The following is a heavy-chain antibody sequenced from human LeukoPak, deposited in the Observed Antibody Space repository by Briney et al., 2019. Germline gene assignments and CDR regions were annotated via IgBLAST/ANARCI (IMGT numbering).Heavy chain of an antibody. D-gene: IGHD5-18*01. CDR1: GFTFSSYA. J-gene: IGHJ4*02. CDR3: AKKRGGYSYGIDY. V-gene: IGHV3-23*01. CDR2: ISGSGGST. Sequence: GGSLRLSCAASGFTFSSYAMSWVRQAPGKGLERVSAISGSGGSTYYADSVKGRFTISRDNSKNTLYLQMNSLRAEDTAVYYCAKKRGGYSYGIDYWGQGTLVTVSS.